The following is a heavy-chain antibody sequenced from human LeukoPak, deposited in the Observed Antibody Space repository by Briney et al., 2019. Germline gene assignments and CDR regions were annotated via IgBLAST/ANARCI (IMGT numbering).Heavy chain of an antibody. CDR2: IYYSGST. D-gene: IGHD4-17*01. J-gene: IGHJ4*02. CDR3: ARVTTVTTSFHFDY. CDR1: GGSISSSSYY. V-gene: IGHV4-30-4*08. Sequence: SETLSLTRTVSGGSISSSSYYWGWIRQPPGEGLEWIGYIYYSGSTYYHPSLKSRVTISLDTSKNQFSLKLSSVTAADTAVYYCARVTTVTTSFHFDYWGQGTLVTVSS.